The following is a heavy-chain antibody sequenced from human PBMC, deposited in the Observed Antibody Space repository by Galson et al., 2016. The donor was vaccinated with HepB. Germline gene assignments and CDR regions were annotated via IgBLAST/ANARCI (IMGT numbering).Heavy chain of an antibody. J-gene: IGHJ4*02. Sequence: SVKVSCRASGYSSTSHSISWVRQAPGQGLEWMGYITTYSGDTYYAPNLQGRVTMTTDTSTRTAYMGLRSLRSDDTAVYYCARDRDNYGSGSDYWGQGTLVTVSS. D-gene: IGHD3-10*01. CDR1: GYSSTSHS. CDR3: ARDRDNYGSGSDY. V-gene: IGHV1-18*01. CDR2: ITTYSGDT.